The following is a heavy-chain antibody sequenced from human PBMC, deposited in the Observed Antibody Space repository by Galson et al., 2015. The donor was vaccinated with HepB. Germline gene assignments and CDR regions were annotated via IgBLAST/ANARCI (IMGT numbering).Heavy chain of an antibody. CDR3: ARDRFYRDILTGYPPPIA. CDR2: IWYDGSNK. D-gene: IGHD3-9*01. V-gene: IGHV3-33*08. Sequence: SLRLSCAASGFTFSSYGMHWVRQAPGKGLEWVAVIWYDGSNKYYADSVKGRFTISRDNSKNTLYLQMNSLRAEDTAVYYCARDRFYRDILTGYPPPIAWGQGTLVTVSS. J-gene: IGHJ5*02. CDR1: GFTFSSYG.